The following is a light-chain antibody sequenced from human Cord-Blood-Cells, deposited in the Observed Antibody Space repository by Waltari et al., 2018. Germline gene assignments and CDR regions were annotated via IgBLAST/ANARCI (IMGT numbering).Light chain of an antibody. CDR2: GNS. CDR1: RPNTGAGYH. J-gene: IGLJ1*01. Sequence: SVLTQPPSVSRAPGQRVTISCTGSRPNTGAGYHVHWYQQLPGTAPNLLIYGNSNRPSGVPDRFSGSKSGTSASLAITGLQAEDEADYYCQSYDSSLSGYVFGTGTKVTVL. V-gene: IGLV1-40*01. CDR3: QSYDSSLSGYV.